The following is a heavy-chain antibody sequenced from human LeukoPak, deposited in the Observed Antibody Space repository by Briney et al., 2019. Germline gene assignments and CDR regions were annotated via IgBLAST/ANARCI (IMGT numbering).Heavy chain of an antibody. CDR1: SFSFSDFW. CDR2: IKRFGSEK. D-gene: IGHD3-10*01. Sequence: GGSLRLSCVASSFSFSDFWMSWVRQRPGKELEWVATIKRFGSEKTYLDSVKGGFTISRDDSKSSLSLQMNNLGADDSGLYYCARSSSQGFDYFDYWGQGALVTVSS. CDR3: ARSSSQGFDYFDY. J-gene: IGHJ4*02. V-gene: IGHV3-7*01.